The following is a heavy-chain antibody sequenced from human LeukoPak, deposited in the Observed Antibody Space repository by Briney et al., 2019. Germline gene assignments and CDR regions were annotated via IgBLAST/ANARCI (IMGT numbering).Heavy chain of an antibody. Sequence: SETLSLTCTVSGGSISSSSYYWGWIRQPPGKGLEWIGSIYYSGSTYYNPSLKSRVTISVDTSKNQFSLKLSSVTAADTAVYYCARSHSSRRYYYYYMDVWGKGTMVTVSS. V-gene: IGHV4-39*01. CDR3: ARSHSSRRYYYYYMDV. CDR1: GGSISSSSYY. CDR2: IYYSGST. J-gene: IGHJ6*03. D-gene: IGHD6-13*01.